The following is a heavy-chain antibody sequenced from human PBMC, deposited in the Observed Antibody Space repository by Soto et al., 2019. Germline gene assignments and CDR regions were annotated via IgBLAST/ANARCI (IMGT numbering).Heavy chain of an antibody. V-gene: IGHV3-30*18. CDR3: AKEGYRWLFDY. D-gene: IGHD3-22*01. CDR2: ISYDGSNK. Sequence: GGSLRLSCAASGFTFSSYGMHWVRQAPGKGLEWVAVISYDGSNKYYADSVKGRFTISRDNSKNTLYLQMNSLRAEDTAVYYCAKEGYRWLFDYWGQGTLVTVSS. J-gene: IGHJ4*02. CDR1: GFTFSSYG.